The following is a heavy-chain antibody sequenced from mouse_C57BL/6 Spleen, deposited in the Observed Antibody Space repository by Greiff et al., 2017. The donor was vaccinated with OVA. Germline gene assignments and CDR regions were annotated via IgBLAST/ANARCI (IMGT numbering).Heavy chain of an antibody. V-gene: IGHV1-69*01. CDR3: ARMGYGSSYEGNAMDY. CDR2: IDPSDSYT. Sequence: QVQLQQPGAELVMPGASVKLSCKASGYTFTSYWMHWVKQRPGQGLEWIGEIDPSDSYTNYNQKFKGKSTLTVDKSSSTAYMQLSSLTSEDSAVYYCARMGYGSSYEGNAMDYWGQGTSVTVSS. J-gene: IGHJ4*01. D-gene: IGHD1-1*01. CDR1: GYTFTSYW.